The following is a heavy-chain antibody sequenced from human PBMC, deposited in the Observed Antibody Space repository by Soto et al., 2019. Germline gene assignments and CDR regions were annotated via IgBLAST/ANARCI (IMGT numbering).Heavy chain of an antibody. J-gene: IGHJ4*02. CDR3: TRGYSYV. V-gene: IGHV3-23*01. Sequence: EVQLLESGGGLAQPGGSRRLSCAASGFTFSTFAMNWVRRAPGKGLEWVSSISSSGGATYYSDSVRGRFTISRDNSKNTLYMRIRRLRDEDTAVYYCTRGYSYVWGQGILVTVSS. CDR2: ISSSGGAT. CDR1: GFTFSTFA. D-gene: IGHD5-18*01.